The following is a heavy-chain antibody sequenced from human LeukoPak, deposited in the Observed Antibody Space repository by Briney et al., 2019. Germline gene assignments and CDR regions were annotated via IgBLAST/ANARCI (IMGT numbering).Heavy chain of an antibody. CDR3: ARTTFARGMDV. CDR2: IYYSGST. V-gene: IGHV4-59*01. CDR1: GGSNSSYY. D-gene: IGHD1-1*01. Sequence: SDTLSLTCTVSGGSNSSYYWNWIRQSPGKGLEWIGYIYYSGSTNYNPSLKSPVTISVDTSKNQFSLKLSSVTAADTAVYYCARTTFARGMDVWGQGTTVTVSS. J-gene: IGHJ6*02.